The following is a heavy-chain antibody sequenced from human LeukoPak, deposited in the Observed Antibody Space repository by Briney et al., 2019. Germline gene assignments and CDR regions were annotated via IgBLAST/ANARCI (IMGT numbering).Heavy chain of an antibody. V-gene: IGHV3-43*02. J-gene: IGHJ4*02. Sequence: GGSLRLSCAASGFTFDDYAMHWLRQAPGQGLKWVSLIRGDGGSTYYADSVKGRFTISRDNSKNSLYLQMNSLRTEDTALYYCATSGYYYDYFDYWGQGTLATVSS. CDR2: IRGDGGST. D-gene: IGHD3-22*01. CDR1: GFTFDDYA. CDR3: ATSGYYYDYFDY.